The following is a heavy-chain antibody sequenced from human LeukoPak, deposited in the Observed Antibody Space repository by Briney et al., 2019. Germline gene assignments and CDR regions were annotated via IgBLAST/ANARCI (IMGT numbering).Heavy chain of an antibody. CDR2: IWYDGSNK. Sequence: PGGSLRLSCAASGFTFSSYGTHWVRQAPGKGLEWVAVIWYDGSNKYYADSVKGRFTISRDNSKNTLYLQMNSLRAEDTAVYYCARDSPDIVVVPAAPDYWGQGTLVTVSS. V-gene: IGHV3-33*01. CDR3: ARDSPDIVVVPAAPDY. J-gene: IGHJ4*02. CDR1: GFTFSSYG. D-gene: IGHD2-2*01.